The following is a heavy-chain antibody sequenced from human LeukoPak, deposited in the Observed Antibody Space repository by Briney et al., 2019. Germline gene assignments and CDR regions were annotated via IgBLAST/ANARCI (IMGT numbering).Heavy chain of an antibody. D-gene: IGHD3-10*01. Sequence: GGSLRLSCAASGFTFSSYCMSWVRQAPGKGLEWVATIRRGGGEKYYVDSVKGRFTISRDNSKNTLYLQMNSLRAEDTAVYYCAIEALVGLFSDYWGQGTLVTVSA. CDR2: IRRGGGEK. V-gene: IGHV3-7*03. CDR1: GFTFSSYC. CDR3: AIEALVGLFSDY. J-gene: IGHJ4*02.